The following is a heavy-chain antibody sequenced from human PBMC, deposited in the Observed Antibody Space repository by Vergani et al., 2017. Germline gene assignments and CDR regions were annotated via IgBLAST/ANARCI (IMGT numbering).Heavy chain of an antibody. CDR1: GGTFSSYA. D-gene: IGHD3-22*01. CDR3: ARGAEGSSGPEYFQH. CDR2: IIPILGIA. V-gene: IGHV1-69*04. J-gene: IGHJ1*01. Sequence: QVQLVQSGAEVKKPGSSVKVSCKASGGTFSSYAISWVRPAPGQGLEWMGRIIPILGIANYAQKFQGRVTMTADKSTSTAYMELSSLRSEDSAVYYCARGAEGSSGPEYFQHWGQGTLVTVSS.